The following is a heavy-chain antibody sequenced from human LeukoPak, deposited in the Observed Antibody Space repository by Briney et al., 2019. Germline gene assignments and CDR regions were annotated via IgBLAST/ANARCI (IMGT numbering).Heavy chain of an antibody. J-gene: IGHJ3*02. CDR2: IYYGGST. Sequence: SETLSLTCTVSGGSISSYYWSWIRQSPGKGLEWIGYIYYGGSTNYNPSLKSRVTISVDTSKNQFSLKLSSVTAADTAVYYCAREGCSSTSCYAGAAFDIWGQGTMVTVSS. D-gene: IGHD2-2*01. CDR3: AREGCSSTSCYAGAAFDI. CDR1: GGSISSYY. V-gene: IGHV4-59*01.